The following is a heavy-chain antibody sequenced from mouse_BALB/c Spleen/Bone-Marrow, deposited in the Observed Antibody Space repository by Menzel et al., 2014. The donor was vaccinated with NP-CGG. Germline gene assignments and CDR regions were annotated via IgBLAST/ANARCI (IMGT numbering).Heavy chain of an antibody. D-gene: IGHD2-3*01. CDR1: GFAFSSYD. Sequence: EVKLVESGGGLVKPGGSLKLSCAASGFAFSSYDMSWVRQTPEKRLEWVAYISSGGGCTYYPDTVKGRFTISRDNAKNTLYLQMSSLKSEDTAMYYCARHEDGYYDAMDYWGQGTSVTVSS. CDR2: ISSGGGCT. V-gene: IGHV5-12-1*01. J-gene: IGHJ4*01. CDR3: ARHEDGYYDAMDY.